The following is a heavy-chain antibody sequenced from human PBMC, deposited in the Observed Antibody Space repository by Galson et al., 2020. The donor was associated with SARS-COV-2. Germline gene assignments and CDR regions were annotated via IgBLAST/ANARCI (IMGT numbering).Heavy chain of an antibody. J-gene: IGHJ6*03. V-gene: IGHV3-23*03. D-gene: IGHD6-13*01. CDR1: GFTFTNYA. Sequence: GGSLRLSCAASGFTFTNYAMNWVRQAPGKGLEWVSVIYSDGETYYADSVKGRFTISRENSKNTLYLQMNSLRAEDTAVYYCAKGQLVTEDFYYYMDVWGKGTTVTISS. CDR2: IYSDGET. CDR3: AKGQLVTEDFYYYMDV.